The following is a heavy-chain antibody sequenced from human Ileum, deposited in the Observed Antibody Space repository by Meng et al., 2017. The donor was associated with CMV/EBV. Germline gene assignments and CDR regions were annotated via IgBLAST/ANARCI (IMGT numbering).Heavy chain of an antibody. Sequence: HHGGPLLLTPSDSPSLTRAVSGAPLNGFFRSWHPQPPGRGLEWIGEVNNRGRTNSNPSLKSRLTISIDTSKRQLSLMVTSVTAADSAIYYCASGRLQFTPSALQHWGPGTLVTVSS. D-gene: IGHD5-24*01. CDR2: VNNRGRT. CDR3: ASGRLQFTPSALQH. CDR1: GAPLNGFF. J-gene: IGHJ1*01. V-gene: IGHV4-34*01.